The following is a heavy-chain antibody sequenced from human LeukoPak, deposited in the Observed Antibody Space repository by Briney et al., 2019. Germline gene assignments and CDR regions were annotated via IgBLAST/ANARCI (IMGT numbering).Heavy chain of an antibody. CDR1: GFTFSNFA. CDR2: ISGSGGST. Sequence: GGSLRLSCAASGFTFSNFAMSWVRQTPGKGLEWVSAISGSGGSTYYADSVKGRFTISRDNSKNTLYLQMNSLRAEDTAVYYCAKADYGDYFDYWGQGTLVTVSS. D-gene: IGHD4-17*01. J-gene: IGHJ4*02. CDR3: AKADYGDYFDY. V-gene: IGHV3-23*01.